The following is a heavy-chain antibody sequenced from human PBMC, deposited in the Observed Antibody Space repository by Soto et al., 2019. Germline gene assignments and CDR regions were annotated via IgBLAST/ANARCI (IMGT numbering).Heavy chain of an antibody. CDR1: GFIFSSNG. V-gene: IGHV3-30*18. CDR2: ISNDGTNT. CDR3: AKDIPLWFGELGGMDV. D-gene: IGHD3-10*01. J-gene: IGHJ6*02. Sequence: QVQLVESGGGVVQPGGSLRLSCAASGFIFSSNGMHWVRQAPGKGLEWVAAISNDGTNTYYVDSVKGRFTISRDNSKNTVYLQTNTLRAEDTAVYYCAKDIPLWFGELGGMDVWGHGTTVTVAS.